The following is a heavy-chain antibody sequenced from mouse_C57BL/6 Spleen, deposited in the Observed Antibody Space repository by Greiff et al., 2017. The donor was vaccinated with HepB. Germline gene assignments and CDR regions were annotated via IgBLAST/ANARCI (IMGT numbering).Heavy chain of an antibody. Sequence: VQLQQSGPELVKPGASVKISCKASGYAFSSSWMNWVKQRPGKGLEWIGRIYPGDGDTNYNGKFKGKATLTADKSSSTAYMQLSSLTSEDSAVYFCASSNHPPYWGQGTLVTVSA. CDR3: ASSNHPPY. D-gene: IGHD2-5*01. CDR1: GYAFSSSW. V-gene: IGHV1-82*01. CDR2: IYPGDGDT. J-gene: IGHJ3*01.